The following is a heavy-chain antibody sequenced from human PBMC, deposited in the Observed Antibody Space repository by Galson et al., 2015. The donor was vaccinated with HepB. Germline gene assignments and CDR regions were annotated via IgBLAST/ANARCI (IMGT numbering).Heavy chain of an antibody. V-gene: IGHV6-1*01. CDR1: GDSVSSNSAA. Sequence: CAISGDSVSSNSAAWNWIRQSPSRGLEWLGRTYYRSKWYNDYAVSVKSRITINPDTSKNQVSLQLNSVTPEDTAMYYCARAGLYSGDYYYYYGMDVWGQGTTVTVSS. J-gene: IGHJ6*02. CDR2: TYYRSKWYN. CDR3: ARAGLYSGDYYYYYGMDV. D-gene: IGHD5-12*01.